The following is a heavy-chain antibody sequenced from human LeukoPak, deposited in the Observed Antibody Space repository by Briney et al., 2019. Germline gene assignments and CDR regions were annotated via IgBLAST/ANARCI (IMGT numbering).Heavy chain of an antibody. CDR3: AKDRYSSPRNFDY. J-gene: IGHJ4*02. D-gene: IGHD6-13*01. CDR2: ISGSGGST. Sequence: GGSLRLSCEASGFTFSSYAMSWVRQAPGKGLEWVSAISGSGGSTYYADSVKGRFTISRDNSKNTLYLQMNSLRAEDTAVYYCAKDRYSSPRNFDYWGQGTLVTVSS. CDR1: GFTFSSYA. V-gene: IGHV3-23*01.